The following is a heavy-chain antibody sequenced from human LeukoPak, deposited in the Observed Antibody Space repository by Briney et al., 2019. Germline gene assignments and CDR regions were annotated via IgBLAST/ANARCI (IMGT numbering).Heavy chain of an antibody. Sequence: ASVKVSCKASGYTFTSYAMNWVRQAPGQGLEWMGWINTNTGNPTYAQGFTGRFVFSLDTSVSTAYLQISSLKAEDTAVYYCARVYGKGVLRFLEWLFYFDYWGQGTLVTVSP. CDR3: ARVYGKGVLRFLEWLFYFDY. D-gene: IGHD3-3*01. V-gene: IGHV7-4-1*02. J-gene: IGHJ4*02. CDR1: GYTFTSYA. CDR2: INTNTGNP.